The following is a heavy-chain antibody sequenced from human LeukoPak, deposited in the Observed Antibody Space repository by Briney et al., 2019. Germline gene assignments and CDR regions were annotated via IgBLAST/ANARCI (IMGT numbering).Heavy chain of an antibody. CDR1: GGSISSYY. Sequence: SETLSLTCTVSGGSISSYYWNWIRQPPGKGLEWIGYIYYSVSTNYNPSLKSRVTISVDTSKNQFSLKLSSVTAADTAVYYCARSPDYGDYFDYWGQGTLVTVSS. V-gene: IGHV4-59*01. J-gene: IGHJ4*02. CDR3: ARSPDYGDYFDY. CDR2: IYYSVST. D-gene: IGHD4-17*01.